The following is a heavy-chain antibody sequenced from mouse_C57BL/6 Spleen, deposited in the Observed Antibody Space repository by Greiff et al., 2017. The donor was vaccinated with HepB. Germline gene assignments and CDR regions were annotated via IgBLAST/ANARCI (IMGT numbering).Heavy chain of an antibody. CDR1: GFNIKNTY. Sequence: EVNVVESVAELVRPGASVKLSCTASGFNIKNTYMHWVKQRPEQGLEWIGRIDPANGNTKYAPKFQGKATITADTSSNTAYLQLSSLTSEDTAIYYCAFPYYGSSYDYFDYWGQGTTLTVSS. CDR2: IDPANGNT. J-gene: IGHJ2*01. D-gene: IGHD1-1*01. CDR3: AFPYYGSSYDYFDY. V-gene: IGHV14-3*01.